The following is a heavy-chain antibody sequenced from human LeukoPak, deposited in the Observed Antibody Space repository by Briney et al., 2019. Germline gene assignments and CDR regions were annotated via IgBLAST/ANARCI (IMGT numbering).Heavy chain of an antibody. Sequence: SETLSLTCAVYGGSFSGYYWSWIRQPPGKGLEWIGEINHSGSTNYNPSLKSRVTISVDTSKNQFSLKLSSVTAADTAVYYCAIHNSSSSNGRYYFDYWGQGTLVTVPS. J-gene: IGHJ4*02. CDR3: AIHNSSSSNGRYYFDY. CDR1: GGSFSGYY. CDR2: INHSGST. V-gene: IGHV4-34*01. D-gene: IGHD6-6*01.